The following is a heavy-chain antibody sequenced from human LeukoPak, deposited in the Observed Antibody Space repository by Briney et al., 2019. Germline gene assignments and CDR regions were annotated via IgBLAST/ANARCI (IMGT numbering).Heavy chain of an antibody. V-gene: IGHV5-10-1*01. D-gene: IGHD3-10*01. CDR3: ATSHYGSGSYYSI. Sequence: GESLRISCKGSGYSFTSYWISWVRQMPGKGLEWMGRIDPSDSCTNYSPSFQGHVTILADKSISTAYLQWGSLKASDTAMYYCATSHYGSGSYYSIWGQGTLVTVSS. CDR2: IDPSDSCT. J-gene: IGHJ4*02. CDR1: GYSFTSYW.